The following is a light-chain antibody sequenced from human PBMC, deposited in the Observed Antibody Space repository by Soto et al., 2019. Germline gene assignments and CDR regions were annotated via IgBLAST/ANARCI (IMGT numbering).Light chain of an antibody. CDR3: QPSYRNFLT. J-gene: IGKJ1*01. CDR2: AAS. V-gene: IGKV1-39*01. CDR1: QSISSY. Sequence: DIPMTQSPSSLSASVGDRVTITCRASQSISSYLNWYQQKPGKAPKLLIYAASSLQSGVPSRFNSSGSGTDFNLTLRHLQTEDFATYHFQPSYRNFLTFGPGTKVEIK.